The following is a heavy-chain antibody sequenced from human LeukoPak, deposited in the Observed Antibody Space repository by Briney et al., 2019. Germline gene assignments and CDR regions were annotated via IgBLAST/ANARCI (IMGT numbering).Heavy chain of an antibody. CDR2: ISRSSSTI. Sequence: GGSLRLSCAASGFTFSSYSMNWVRQAPGKGLEWVSYISRSSSTIYYADSVKGRFTISRDNAKNSLYLQMNSLRLEDTAVYYCAKGSYSSAWYPDYWGQGTLVTVSS. D-gene: IGHD6-19*01. V-gene: IGHV3-48*04. CDR1: GFTFSSYS. CDR3: AKGSYSSAWYPDY. J-gene: IGHJ4*02.